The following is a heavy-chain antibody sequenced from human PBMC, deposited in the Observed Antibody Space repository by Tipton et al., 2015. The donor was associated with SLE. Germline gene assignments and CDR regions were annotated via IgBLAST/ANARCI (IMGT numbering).Heavy chain of an antibody. J-gene: IGHJ6*02. D-gene: IGHD2-2*01. CDR1: GFTFRSYQ. Sequence: QLVQSGGGVVQPGRSLRLSCADSGFTFRSYQMHWVRQAPGKGLVWVSRINSDGSSTRYADSVKGRFDISRDNAKNTLYLQMNSLRAEDTAVYCCAREVVVATAIRDCYGMDVWGQGTTVTVSS. CDR2: INSDGSST. CDR3: AREVVVATAIRDCYGMDV. V-gene: IGHV3-74*01.